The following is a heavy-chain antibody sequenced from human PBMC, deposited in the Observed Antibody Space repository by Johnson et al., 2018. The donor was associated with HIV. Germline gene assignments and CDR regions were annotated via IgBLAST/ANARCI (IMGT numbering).Heavy chain of an antibody. D-gene: IGHD6-13*01. CDR3: ATLSSSPAPFDI. V-gene: IGHV3-9*01. CDR1: GFTFDDYA. CDR2: ISWNSGSI. Sequence: VQLVESGGGLVQPGGSLRLSCAASGFTFDDYAMHWVRQAPGKGLEWVSGISWNSGSIGYADSVKGRFTISRDNAKNSLYLQMNSLRAEDTALYYCATLSSSPAPFDIWGQGTMVTVSS. J-gene: IGHJ3*02.